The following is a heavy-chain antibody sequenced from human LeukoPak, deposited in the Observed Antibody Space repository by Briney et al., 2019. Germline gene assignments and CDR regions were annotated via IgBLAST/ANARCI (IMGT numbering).Heavy chain of an antibody. CDR2: ISTSGGSS. CDR3: AIMHPYYDGSGYWVQ. D-gene: IGHD3-22*01. CDR1: GFTFSSYA. V-gene: IGHV3-23*01. J-gene: IGHJ4*02. Sequence: GGSLRLSCTASGFTFSSYAMSWVRQAPGKGLEWVSGISTSGGSSSYADSVKGRFTISRDNPRNTLYMQMNSLRAEDTALYYCAIMHPYYDGSGYWVQWGQGTLVTVSS.